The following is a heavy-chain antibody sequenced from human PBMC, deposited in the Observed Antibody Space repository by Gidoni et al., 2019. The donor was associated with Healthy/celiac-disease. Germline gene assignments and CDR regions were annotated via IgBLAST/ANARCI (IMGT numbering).Heavy chain of an antibody. CDR1: GFTFSSYG. CDR2: ISYDGSTK. V-gene: IGHV3-30*18. J-gene: IGHJ4*02. D-gene: IGHD4-4*01. CDR3: AKDPSHDYIYYFDY. Sequence: QGQLVASGGGVVQPGRSLRLSCAASGFTFSSYGMHCVRQAPGKGLEWVAVISYDGSTKYYADSVKGRFTISRDNSKNTLYLQMNSLRAEDTAVYYCAKDPSHDYIYYFDYWGQGTLVTVSS.